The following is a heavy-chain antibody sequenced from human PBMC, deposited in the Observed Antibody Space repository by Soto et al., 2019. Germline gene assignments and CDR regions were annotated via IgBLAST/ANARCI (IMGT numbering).Heavy chain of an antibody. V-gene: IGHV3-33*01. D-gene: IGHD1-7*01. Sequence: EQLVEAGGGVVQPGTSLRLSCAVPGGIFHGYGMHWVRQAPGKGLEGVAIIRFDGSNEEYADSVKGRFTISRDNSKNTLYLQMNTLGAEDTAVYYCARDGIGGTVFRGYLDYWGRGTVVTVSS. J-gene: IGHJ4*02. CDR2: IRFDGSNE. CDR3: ARDGIGGTVFRGYLDY. CDR1: GGIFHGYG.